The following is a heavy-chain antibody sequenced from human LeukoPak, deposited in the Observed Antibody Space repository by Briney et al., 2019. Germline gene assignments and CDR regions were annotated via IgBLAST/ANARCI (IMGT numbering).Heavy chain of an antibody. CDR3: ARDRRYYDILTGYHTNDAFDI. Sequence: ASVKVSCKASGYTFTGYYMHWVRQAPGHGLEWMGWINPDSGGTNYAQKFQGRVTMTRDTSISTAYMELSRLRSDDTAVYYCARDRRYYDILTGYHTNDAFDIWGQGTMVTASS. V-gene: IGHV1-2*02. CDR2: INPDSGGT. CDR1: GYTFTGYY. D-gene: IGHD3-9*01. J-gene: IGHJ3*02.